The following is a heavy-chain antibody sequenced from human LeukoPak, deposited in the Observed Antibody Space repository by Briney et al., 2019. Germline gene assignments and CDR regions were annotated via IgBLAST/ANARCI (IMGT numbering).Heavy chain of an antibody. J-gene: IGHJ4*02. CDR2: INHSGST. CDR3: GIFGVPMGFDY. CDR1: GGSFSGYY. D-gene: IGHD3-3*01. V-gene: IGHV4-34*01. Sequence: PSETLSLTCAVYGGSFSGYYWSWIRQPPGKGLEWIGEINHSGSTNYNPSLKSRVTISVDTSKNQFSLKLSSVTAADTAAYYCGIFGVPMGFDYWGQGTLVTVSS.